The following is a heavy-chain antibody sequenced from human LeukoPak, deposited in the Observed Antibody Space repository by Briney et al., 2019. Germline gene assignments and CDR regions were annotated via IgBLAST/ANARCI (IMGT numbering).Heavy chain of an antibody. J-gene: IGHJ4*02. CDR1: GFTFSNAW. Sequence: GGSLRLSCAASGFTFSNAWMSWVRQAPGKGLEWVGRIKSKTDGGTTDYAAPVKGRFTISRDDSKNTLYLQMNSLKTEDTAVYYCTTAGPGGYNYVGGSYRSPAPIDYGGQGTLVTVSS. CDR3: TTAGPGGYNYVGGSYRSPAPIDY. D-gene: IGHD3-16*02. CDR2: IKSKTDGGTT. V-gene: IGHV3-15*01.